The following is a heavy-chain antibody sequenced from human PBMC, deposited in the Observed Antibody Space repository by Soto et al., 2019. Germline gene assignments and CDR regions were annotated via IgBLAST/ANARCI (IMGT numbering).Heavy chain of an antibody. D-gene: IGHD1-1*01. J-gene: IGHJ6*02. CDR3: AREGVHNWNVRYYYYGMDV. CDR1: GFTFSSYG. Sequence: QVQLVESGGGVVQPGRSLRLSCAASGFTFSSYGMHWVRQAPGKGLEWVAVIWYDGSNKYYADSVKGRFTISRDNSKNTLYLQMNSLRAEATAVYYWAREGVHNWNVRYYYYGMDVWGQGTTVTVSS. V-gene: IGHV3-33*01. CDR2: IWYDGSNK.